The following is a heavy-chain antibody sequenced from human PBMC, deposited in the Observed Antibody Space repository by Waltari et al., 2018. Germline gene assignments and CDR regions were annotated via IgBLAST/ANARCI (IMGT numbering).Heavy chain of an antibody. Sequence: VQLVESGGGLVKPGGALRLSCEASGFTVSSNYMRWARQAPGKGLEWVSVIYSGGSTYYADSVKGRFTISRDNSKNTLYLQMNSLRAEDTAVYYCARGGYDYPYAFDIWGQGTMVTVSS. V-gene: IGHV3-53*01. CDR1: GFTVSSNY. CDR2: IYSGGST. CDR3: ARGGYDYPYAFDI. D-gene: IGHD3-16*01. J-gene: IGHJ3*02.